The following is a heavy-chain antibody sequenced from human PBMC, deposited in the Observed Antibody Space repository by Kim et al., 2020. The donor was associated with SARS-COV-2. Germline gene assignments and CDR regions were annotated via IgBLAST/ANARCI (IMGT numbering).Heavy chain of an antibody. CDR1: GFTFSGSA. Sequence: GGSLRLSCAASGFTFSGSAMHWVRQASGKGLEWVGRIRSKANSYATAYAASVKGRFTISRDDSKNTAYLQMNSLKTEDTAVYYCTRHILGGYEPAGWFDPWGQGTLVTVSS. CDR2: IRSKANSYAT. CDR3: TRHILGGYEPAGWFDP. D-gene: IGHD5-12*01. J-gene: IGHJ5*02. V-gene: IGHV3-73*01.